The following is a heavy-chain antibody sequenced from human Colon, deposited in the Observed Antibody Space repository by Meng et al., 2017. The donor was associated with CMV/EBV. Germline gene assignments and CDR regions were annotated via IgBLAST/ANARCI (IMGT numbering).Heavy chain of an antibody. V-gene: IGHV1-2*02. CDR2: IYPQDGGT. CDR3: VRESWYFDF. CDR1: GYTFTANH. Sequence: QAQVVQPGTEVKQPGASVKVSCKTSGYTFTANHLHRVRQAPGQGLEWMGWIYPQDGGTYFAQKFQDRVTLTRDTSITTAYMELSGLTPDDTAIYYCVRESWYFDFWGEGTLVTVSS. D-gene: IGHD6-13*01. J-gene: IGHJ4*02.